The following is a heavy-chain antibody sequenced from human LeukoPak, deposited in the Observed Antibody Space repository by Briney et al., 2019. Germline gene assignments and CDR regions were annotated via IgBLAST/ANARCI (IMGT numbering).Heavy chain of an antibody. CDR1: GFTFSSYW. D-gene: IGHD4-17*01. CDR3: ARDRLGVYGDYARNDY. V-gene: IGHV3-7*01. J-gene: IGHJ4*02. CDR2: IKQDGSEK. Sequence: PGGSLRLSCAASGFTFSSYWMSWVRQAPGKGLEWVANIKQDGSEKYYVDSVKGRFTISRDNAKNSLYLQMNSLRAEDTAVYYCARDRLGVYGDYARNDYWGQGTLVTVSS.